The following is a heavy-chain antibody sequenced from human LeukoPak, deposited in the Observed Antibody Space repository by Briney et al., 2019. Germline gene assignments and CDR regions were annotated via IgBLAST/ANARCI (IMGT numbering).Heavy chain of an antibody. CDR1: GFNNYW. CDR2: IKQDGSEK. CDR3: AELGITMIGGV. D-gene: IGHD3-10*02. Sequence: PGGSLRLSCAASGFNNYWMSWVRQAPGQGLEWVANIKQDGSEKYYVYSVKGRFTISIDNAKNSLYLQMNSLRAEDTAVYYCAELGITMIGGVWGKGTTVTISS. V-gene: IGHV3-7*01. J-gene: IGHJ6*04.